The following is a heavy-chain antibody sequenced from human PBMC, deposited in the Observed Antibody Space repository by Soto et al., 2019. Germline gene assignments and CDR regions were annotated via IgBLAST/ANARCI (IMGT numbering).Heavy chain of an antibody. V-gene: IGHV4-30-4*01. CDR3: ARGGSGSYTFPRWYFDL. J-gene: IGHJ2*01. Sequence: QVQLQESGPGLVKPSQTLSLTCTVSGGSISSGDYYWSWIRQPPGKGLEWIGYIYYSGSTYYNPSLMSRVTISVDTSKNQFSLKLSSVTAADTAVYYCARGGSGSYTFPRWYFDLWGRGTLVTVSS. CDR2: IYYSGST. CDR1: GGSISSGDYY. D-gene: IGHD1-26*01.